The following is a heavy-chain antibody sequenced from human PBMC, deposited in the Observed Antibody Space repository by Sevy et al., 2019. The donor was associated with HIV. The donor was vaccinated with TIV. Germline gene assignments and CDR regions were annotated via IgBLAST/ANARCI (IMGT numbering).Heavy chain of an antibody. CDR2: ISGSGGST. CDR1: GFPLRNYA. V-gene: IGHV3-23*01. CDR3: AKDGAVAPSDY. Sequence: GGSLRPSCAASGFPLRNYAMSWVRQAPGKGLEWVSSISGSGGSTYYADSVKGRFTISRDNFQNTLDLEMNSLRAEDTAVYYCAKDGAVAPSDYWGQGTLVTVSS. J-gene: IGHJ4*02. D-gene: IGHD6-19*01.